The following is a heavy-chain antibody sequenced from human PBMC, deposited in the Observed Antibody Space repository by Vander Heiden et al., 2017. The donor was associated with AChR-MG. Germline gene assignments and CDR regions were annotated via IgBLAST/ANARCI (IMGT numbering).Heavy chain of an antibody. D-gene: IGHD3-3*01. CDR2: IIPIFGTA. J-gene: IGHJ4*02. Sequence: QVQLLQSGAEVKKPGSSVKVSCKASGGRFSNYAINWVRQAPGQGLEWMGGIIPIFGTANYAQKFQGRVTITADESTTTVYMELSSLRSEDTAVYYCARGEEGDDFWNGSSEYWGQGTQGTVSP. CDR3: ARGEEGDDFWNGSSEY. V-gene: IGHV1-69*01. CDR1: GGRFSNYA.